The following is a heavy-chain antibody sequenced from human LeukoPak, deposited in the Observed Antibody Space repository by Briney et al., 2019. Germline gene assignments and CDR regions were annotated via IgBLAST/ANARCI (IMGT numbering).Heavy chain of an antibody. CDR1: GFTFSSYS. Sequence: RASVRLSCEASGFTFSSYSMNWVRPAAGKGLEWDSSLRSSSSYIYYADSVQGRFTISRDNPKKPLYLQMNSLRAEDTAVYYCARATVEMATFRAFDIWGQGTMVTVS. D-gene: IGHD5-24*01. CDR2: LRSSSSYI. CDR3: ARATVEMATFRAFDI. J-gene: IGHJ3*02. V-gene: IGHV3-21*01.